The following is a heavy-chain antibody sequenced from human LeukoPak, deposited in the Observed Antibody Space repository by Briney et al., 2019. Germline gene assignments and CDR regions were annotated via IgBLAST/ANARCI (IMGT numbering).Heavy chain of an antibody. V-gene: IGHV4-34*01. CDR1: GGSFSGYY. CDR3: ARGGDTYYDFWSGPRETYNWFDP. Sequence: KPSETLSLTCGVYGGSFSGYYWSWIRQPPGKGLEWIGEINHSGSTNYDPSLKSRVTISVDTSKNQFSLKLSSVTAADTAVYYCARGGDTYYDFWSGPRETYNWFDPWGQGTLVTVSS. J-gene: IGHJ5*02. D-gene: IGHD3-3*01. CDR2: INHSGST.